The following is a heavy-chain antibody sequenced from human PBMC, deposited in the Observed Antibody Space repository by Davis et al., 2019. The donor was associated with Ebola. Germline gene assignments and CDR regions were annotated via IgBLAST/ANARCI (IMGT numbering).Heavy chain of an antibody. CDR3: TRVRVVVSCLVCGRWFYP. Sequence: AASVKVSCKASGYTFTRYAMNWVRQAPGQGLEWMGWINTNTGYPTYAQGFTGRFVFSLDTSVSTAHLQISSLTAEDTAVYYCTRVRVVVSCLVCGRWFYPWGQGTLVTVSS. CDR1: GYTFTRYA. J-gene: IGHJ5*02. D-gene: IGHD2-15*01. CDR2: INTNTGYP. V-gene: IGHV7-4-1*02.